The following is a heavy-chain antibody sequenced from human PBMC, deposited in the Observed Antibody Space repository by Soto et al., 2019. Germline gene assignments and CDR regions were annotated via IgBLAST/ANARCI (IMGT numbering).Heavy chain of an antibody. V-gene: IGHV1-8*01. CDR2: MNPNSGNT. D-gene: IGHD6-25*01. CDR3: ARGSAYGDYYYYGMDV. J-gene: IGHJ6*02. CDR1: GYTFTSYD. Sequence: ASVKVSCKASGYTFTSYDINWVRQATGQGLEWMGWMNPNSGNTGYAQKFQGRVTMTRNTSISTAYMELSSLRSEDTAVYYCARGSAYGDYYYYGMDVWGQGTTVTVSS.